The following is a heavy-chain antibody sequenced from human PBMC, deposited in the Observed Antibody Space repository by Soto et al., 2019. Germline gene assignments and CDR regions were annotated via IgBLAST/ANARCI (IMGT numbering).Heavy chain of an antibody. CDR1: GGYFSGYY. J-gene: IGHJ4*02. Sequence: SETLSLTCAVYGGYFSGYYWSWIRQPPGKGLEWIGEINHSGSTNYNPSLKSRVTISVDTSKNQFSLKLSSVTAADTAVYYCARVPDTAMDGRGLDYWGQGTLVTVSS. CDR3: ARVPDTAMDGRGLDY. CDR2: INHSGST. V-gene: IGHV4-34*01. D-gene: IGHD5-18*01.